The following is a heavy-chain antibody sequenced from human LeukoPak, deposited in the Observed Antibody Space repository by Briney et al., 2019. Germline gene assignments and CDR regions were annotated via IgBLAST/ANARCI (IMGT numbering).Heavy chain of an antibody. CDR3: ASHGYSLGY. D-gene: IGHD5-18*01. CDR2: IYYSGST. CDR1: GGSISSSSYY. Sequence: SETLSLTCTVSGGSISSSSYYWSWIRQPPGKGLEWIGYIYYSGSTNYNPSLKSRVTISVDTSKNQFSLKLSSVTAADTAVYYCASHGYSLGYWGQGTLVTVSS. J-gene: IGHJ4*02. V-gene: IGHV4-61*01.